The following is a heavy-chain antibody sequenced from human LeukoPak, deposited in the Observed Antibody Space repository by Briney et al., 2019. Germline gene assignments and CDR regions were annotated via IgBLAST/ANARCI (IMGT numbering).Heavy chain of an antibody. CDR3: APRPPGAQTYYPYLDY. CDR1: GDSISSRGSF. D-gene: IGHD2-21*01. CDR2: ISNSGNT. Sequence: SQTLSLTCIVSGDSISSRGSFWTWIRQHPGKGLEWIGFISNSGNTNYSPSLRSRTTISVDTSKSQFSLNLISMTAADTAVYYCAPRPPGAQTYYPYLDYWGQGTLVTVSS. J-gene: IGHJ4*02. V-gene: IGHV4-31*03.